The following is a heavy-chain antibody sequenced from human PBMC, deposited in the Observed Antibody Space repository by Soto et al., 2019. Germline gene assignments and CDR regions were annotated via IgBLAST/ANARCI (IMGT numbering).Heavy chain of an antibody. J-gene: IGHJ6*02. V-gene: IGHV4-39*01. CDR3: VRHDTAHTAYYFSAMDV. CDR1: GDSITTSGYY. Sequence: SETLSLTCNVSGDSITTSGYYWDWIRQPPGKGLEWIGSIYSSGRSYYNPSLSSRVTISLDTAKNQIYLKVNSVTAADTAVHYCVRHDTAHTAYYFSAMDVWGPGTRVTVSS. D-gene: IGHD5-18*01. CDR2: IYSSGRS.